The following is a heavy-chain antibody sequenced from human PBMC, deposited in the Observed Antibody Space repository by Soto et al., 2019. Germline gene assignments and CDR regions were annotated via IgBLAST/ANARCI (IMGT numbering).Heavy chain of an antibody. V-gene: IGHV1-18*01. CDR1: GYTFTSYG. CDR3: ARAIAAAGTGNWFDP. D-gene: IGHD6-13*01. Sequence: QVQLVQSGAEVKKPGASVRVSCKASGYTFTSYGISWVRQAPGQGLEWMGWISAYNGNTNYAQKLQGRVTMTTDTSTSTAYMELRSLRSDDTAVYYCARAIAAAGTGNWFDPWGQGTLVTVSS. J-gene: IGHJ5*02. CDR2: ISAYNGNT.